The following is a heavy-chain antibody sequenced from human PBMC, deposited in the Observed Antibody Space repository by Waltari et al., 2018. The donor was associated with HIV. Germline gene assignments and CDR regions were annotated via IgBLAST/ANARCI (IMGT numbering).Heavy chain of an antibody. J-gene: IGHJ5*01. Sequence: QEQLQQWGAGLLRPSETLSLPCPVYGGSFSGNFWSWIRQSPGKGLEWIAETNNGGGTNYDPSLKNRVSISIDAAKGQFSRKLTSVTAPDTAVYYCARLNITATGTKFESWGQGTLVTVSS. CDR3: ARLNITATGTKFES. CDR1: GGSFSGNF. D-gene: IGHD1-1*01. V-gene: IGHV4-34*01. CDR2: TNNGGGT.